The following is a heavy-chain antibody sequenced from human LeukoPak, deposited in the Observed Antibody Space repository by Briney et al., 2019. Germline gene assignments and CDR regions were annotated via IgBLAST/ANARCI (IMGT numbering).Heavy chain of an antibody. CDR3: TTAPYGDYPPYYYYGMDV. CDR2: IRSKTDGGTT. Sequence: PGGSLRLSCAASGLTFSNAWMSWVRQAPGKRLEWVGRIRSKTDGGTTDYAAPVKGRFTISRDDSKNTLYLQMNSLKTEDTAVYYCTTAPYGDYPPYYYYGMDVWGQGTTVTVSS. CDR1: GLTFSNAW. V-gene: IGHV3-15*01. D-gene: IGHD4-17*01. J-gene: IGHJ6*02.